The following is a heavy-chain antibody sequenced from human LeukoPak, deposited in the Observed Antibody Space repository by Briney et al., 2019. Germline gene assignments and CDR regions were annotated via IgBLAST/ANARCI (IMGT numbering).Heavy chain of an antibody. V-gene: IGHV5-51*01. CDR3: ARLLGYCSSTSCYMNWFDP. CDR1: GYSFTSYW. Sequence: GESLKISCKGSGYSFTSYWIGWVRQMPGKGLEWMGIIYPGDSDTRYSPSFQGQVTIPADKSISTAYLQWSSLKASDTAMYYCARLLGYCSSTSCYMNWFDPWGQGTLVTVSS. CDR2: IYPGDSDT. D-gene: IGHD2-2*02. J-gene: IGHJ5*02.